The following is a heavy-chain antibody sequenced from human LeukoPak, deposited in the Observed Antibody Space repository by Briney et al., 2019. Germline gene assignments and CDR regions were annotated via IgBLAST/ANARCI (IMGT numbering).Heavy chain of an antibody. CDR3: ARGGDGYNYYYYYYIDV. CDR2: VSSDGTNK. V-gene: IGHV3-30*04. J-gene: IGHJ6*03. Sequence: PGGSLRLSCAASGFSFNSYVMHWVRQAPGKGVEWVAAVSSDGTNKYYADSMKGRSTISIDNSKNTLYLEMSSLRTEDTAVYYCARGGDGYNYYYYYYIDVWGKGTTVTVSS. CDR1: GFSFNSYV. D-gene: IGHD5-24*01.